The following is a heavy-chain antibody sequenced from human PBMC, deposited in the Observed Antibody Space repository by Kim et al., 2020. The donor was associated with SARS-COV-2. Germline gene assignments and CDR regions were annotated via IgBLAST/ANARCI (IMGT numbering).Heavy chain of an antibody. D-gene: IGHD3-22*01. V-gene: IGHV1-3*01. Sequence: YSQKFQGRVTITRDTSASTAYMELSSLRSEDTAVYYCARDRGFYYNYVDYWGQGTLVTVSS. J-gene: IGHJ4*02. CDR3: ARDRGFYYNYVDY.